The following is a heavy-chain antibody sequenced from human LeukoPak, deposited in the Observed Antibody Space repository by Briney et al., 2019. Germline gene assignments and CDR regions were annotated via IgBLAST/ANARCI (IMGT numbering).Heavy chain of an antibody. D-gene: IGHD2-2*01. CDR2: IYYSEST. Sequence: ASETLSLTCTVSGGSISSGGYYWSWIRQHPGKGLEWIGYIYYSESTYYNPSLKSRVTISVDTSKNQFSLKLSSVTAADTAVYYCARGRRELKYAPDYWGQGTLVTVSS. V-gene: IGHV4-31*03. CDR3: ARGRRELKYAPDY. CDR1: GGSISSGGYY. J-gene: IGHJ4*02.